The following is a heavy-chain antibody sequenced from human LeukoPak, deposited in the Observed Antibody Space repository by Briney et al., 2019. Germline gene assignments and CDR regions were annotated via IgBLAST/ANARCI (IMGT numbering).Heavy chain of an antibody. V-gene: IGHV3-48*03. D-gene: IGHD3-22*01. CDR3: ARDLRDSSGY. Sequence: PGGSLRLSCAASGFTVRSNYMNWVRQAPGKGLEWVSYISSSGSTIYYADSVKGRFTISRDNAKNSLYLQMNSLRAEDTAVYYCARDLRDSSGYWGQGTLVTVSS. J-gene: IGHJ4*02. CDR2: ISSSGSTI. CDR1: GFTVRSNY.